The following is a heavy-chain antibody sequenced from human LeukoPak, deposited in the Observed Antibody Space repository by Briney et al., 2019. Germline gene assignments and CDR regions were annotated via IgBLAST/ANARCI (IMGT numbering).Heavy chain of an antibody. Sequence: SETLSLTCTVSGGSISSYYWSWIRQPPGKGLEWSGYIYYSGSTNYNPSLKSRVTISVDTSKNQFSLKLSSVTAADTAVYYCARDGAYDYVWGSYRYFDYWGQGTLVTVSS. J-gene: IGHJ4*02. D-gene: IGHD3-16*02. CDR3: ARDGAYDYVWGSYRYFDY. CDR1: GGSISSYY. V-gene: IGHV4-59*01. CDR2: IYYSGST.